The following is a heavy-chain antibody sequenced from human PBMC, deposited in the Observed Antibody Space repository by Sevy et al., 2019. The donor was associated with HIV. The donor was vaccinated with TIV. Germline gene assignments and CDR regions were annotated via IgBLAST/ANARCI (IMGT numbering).Heavy chain of an antibody. Sequence: ASVKVSCKASGYTFTSYGISWVRQAPGQGLEWMGWISAYNGNTNYAQKLQGRVTMTTDTSTSTAYMELRSLRSDDTAVYYCARDYDFWSGYYRTHPKRNWFDPWGQGTLVTVSS. CDR3: ARDYDFWSGYYRTHPKRNWFDP. J-gene: IGHJ5*02. V-gene: IGHV1-18*01. CDR2: ISAYNGNT. CDR1: GYTFTSYG. D-gene: IGHD3-3*01.